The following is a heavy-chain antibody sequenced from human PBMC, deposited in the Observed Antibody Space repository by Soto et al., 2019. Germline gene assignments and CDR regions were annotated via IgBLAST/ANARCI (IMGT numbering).Heavy chain of an antibody. CDR1: GYTFTSYG. CDR2: ISVKNGNT. J-gene: IGHJ5*02. Sequence: ASVKVSCKASGYTFTSYGVSWVRQAPGQGLEWMGWISVKNGNTNYGQKFQGRVTMTTDTSTSTAYMELRSLRSDDTAVYYCARGSITGTNWFDPWGQGTLVTVSS. D-gene: IGHD1-7*01. V-gene: IGHV1-18*01. CDR3: ARGSITGTNWFDP.